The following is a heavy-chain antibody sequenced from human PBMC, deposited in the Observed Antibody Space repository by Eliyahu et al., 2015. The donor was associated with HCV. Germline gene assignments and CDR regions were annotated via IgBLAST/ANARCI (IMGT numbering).Heavy chain of an antibody. CDR1: GFPFSSYG. Sequence: QVQLVESGGGVVQPGGSLXLSCAASGFPFSSYGMHWVRQAPGKGLEWVAVIWYDGSNKYYADSVKGRFTISRDNSKNTLYLQMNSLRVEDTALYYCARAWQPTRRMDVWGQGTTVTVSS. J-gene: IGHJ6*02. D-gene: IGHD1-26*01. CDR3: ARAWQPTRRMDV. CDR2: IWYDGSNK. V-gene: IGHV3-33*01.